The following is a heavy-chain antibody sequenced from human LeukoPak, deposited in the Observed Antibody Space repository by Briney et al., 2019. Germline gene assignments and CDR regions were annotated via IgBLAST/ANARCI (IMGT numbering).Heavy chain of an antibody. Sequence: GGSLRLSCAASGFTFSNFAMPWVRQAPGKGLEWVSSIVGSSSTYYADSLKGRFTISRENAKNSLYLQMNSLRAEDTAVYYCARIGAGSSRDYWGQGTLVTVSS. CDR2: IVGSSST. D-gene: IGHD6-13*01. CDR1: GFTFSNFA. V-gene: IGHV3-21*01. CDR3: ARIGAGSSRDY. J-gene: IGHJ4*02.